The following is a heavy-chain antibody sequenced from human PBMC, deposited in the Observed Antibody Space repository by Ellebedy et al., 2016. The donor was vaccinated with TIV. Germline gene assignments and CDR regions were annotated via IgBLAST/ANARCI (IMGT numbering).Heavy chain of an antibody. Sequence: PGGSLRLSCVVSGFTFSSYSMNWVRQAPGQGLEWVSSISSISSYIYYADSVKGRFTISRDNGKNALYLQMNSLRAEDTAVYYCARKPMNPTDLYGNFDHWGQGTLVTVSS. D-gene: IGHD1-1*01. CDR2: ISSISSYI. V-gene: IGHV3-21*01. J-gene: IGHJ4*02. CDR3: ARKPMNPTDLYGNFDH. CDR1: GFTFSSYS.